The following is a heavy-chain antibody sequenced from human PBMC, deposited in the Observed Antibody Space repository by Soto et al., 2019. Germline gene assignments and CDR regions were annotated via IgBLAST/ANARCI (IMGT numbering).Heavy chain of an antibody. CDR2: IIPIFGTA. D-gene: IGHD6-19*01. CDR1: GGTFSSYA. CDR3: ARGPRGGCNPAPLWCYCVL. Sequence: QVQLVQSGAEVKKPGSSVKVSCKASGGTFSSYAISWVRQAPGQGLEWMGGIIPIFGTANYAQKFQGRVTLTAGESASDADMGPSSRSSGVPVLLYWARGPRGGCNPAPLWCYCVLGGRGTLVTVSS. J-gene: IGHJ2*01. V-gene: IGHV1-69*12.